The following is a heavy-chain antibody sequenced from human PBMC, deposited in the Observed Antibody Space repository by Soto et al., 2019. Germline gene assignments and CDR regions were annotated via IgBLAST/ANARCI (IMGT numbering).Heavy chain of an antibody. J-gene: IGHJ5*02. CDR1: GGSISSGDYY. Sequence: QVQLQESGPGLVKPSQTLSLTCTVSGGSISSGDYYWSWIRQPPGKGLEWIGYIDYSGSTYYNPSLKNRVTISVDTAKNQLSLKLSSVTAADTAVYYCARGPTGGWFDPWGQGTLVTVSS. D-gene: IGHD3-10*01. CDR2: IDYSGST. V-gene: IGHV4-30-4*01. CDR3: ARGPTGGWFDP.